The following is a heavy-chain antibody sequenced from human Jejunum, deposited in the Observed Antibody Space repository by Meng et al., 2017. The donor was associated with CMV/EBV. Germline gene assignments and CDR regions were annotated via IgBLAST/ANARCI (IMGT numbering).Heavy chain of an antibody. CDR3: ARVSTAIVVDGADY. CDR1: GLTFTNQA. D-gene: IGHD2-21*01. CDR2: ISFEETNI. V-gene: IGHV3-30-3*01. J-gene: IGHJ4*02. Sequence: SGLTFTNQAMHWVRQAPGKGLEWVAVISFEETNIHYADSVKGRFTISRDNPRNTLYLQMESLRVDDTALYYCARVSTAIVVDGADYWGQGTLVTVSS.